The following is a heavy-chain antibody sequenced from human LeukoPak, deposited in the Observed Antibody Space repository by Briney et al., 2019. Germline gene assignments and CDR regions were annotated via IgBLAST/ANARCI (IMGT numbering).Heavy chain of an antibody. CDR3: ARAATRIIAAAGIGDY. CDR2: IIPILGIA. V-gene: IGHV1-69*04. CDR1: GGTFSSYA. D-gene: IGHD6-13*01. J-gene: IGHJ4*02. Sequence: ASVKVSCKASGGTFSSYAISWVRQAPGQGLEWMGRIIPILGIANYAQKFQGRVTITADKSTSTAYMELSSLRSEDTAVYYCARAATRIIAAAGIGDYWGQGTLVTVSS.